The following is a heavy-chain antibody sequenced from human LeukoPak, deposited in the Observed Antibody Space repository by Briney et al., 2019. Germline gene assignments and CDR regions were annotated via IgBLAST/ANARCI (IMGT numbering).Heavy chain of an antibody. D-gene: IGHD1-1*01. CDR3: ARDSYGTFDY. CDR1: GFMFSKYW. Sequence: GGSLRLSCAASGFMFSKYWMSWVRQAPGKGLEWVANMKPDGRGKYYVDSVNGRFNISRNNARKSMYLQMNSLRAEDTAVYYCARDSYGTFDYWGQGTLVTVSS. V-gene: IGHV3-7*04. J-gene: IGHJ4*02. CDR2: MKPDGRGK.